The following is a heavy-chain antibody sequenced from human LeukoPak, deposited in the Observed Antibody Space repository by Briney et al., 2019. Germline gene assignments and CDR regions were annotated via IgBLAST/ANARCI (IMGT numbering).Heavy chain of an antibody. J-gene: IGHJ4*02. V-gene: IGHV1-2*02. D-gene: IGHD3-22*01. CDR1: GYTFTGYY. CDR3: ARGYYDSSGYSPCGY. CDR2: INPKSGGT. Sequence: ASVKVSCKASGYTFTGYYMHWVRQAPGQGLEWMGWINPKSGGTNYAQKFQGRVTMTRDTSISTAYMELIRLRSDDAAVYYCARGYYDSSGYSPCGYWGQGTLVTVSS.